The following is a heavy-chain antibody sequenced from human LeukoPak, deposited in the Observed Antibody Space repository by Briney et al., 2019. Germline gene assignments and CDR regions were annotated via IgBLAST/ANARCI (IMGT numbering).Heavy chain of an antibody. CDR1: GFTFTSYN. Sequence: PGGTLRLSCAASGFTFTSYNMNWVRHAPATGLGWVSSVSGTNSYIYYADSAKGRFTISRDNATTTMYLHMNSLRAEATAAYYCARTTNGATSPSWFDPWGQGTLVTVSS. CDR3: ARTTNGATSPSWFDP. CDR2: VSGTNSYI. D-gene: IGHD2-8*01. J-gene: IGHJ5*02. V-gene: IGHV3-21*01.